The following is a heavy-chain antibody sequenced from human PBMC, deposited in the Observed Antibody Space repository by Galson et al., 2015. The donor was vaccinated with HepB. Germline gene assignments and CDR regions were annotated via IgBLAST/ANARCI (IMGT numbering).Heavy chain of an antibody. V-gene: IGHV4-39*07. D-gene: IGHD6-19*01. CDR1: GGSISSSSYY. CDR3: ARAITVAANPVPYFDC. J-gene: IGHJ4*02. CDR2: FYYSGST. Sequence: ETLSLTCTVSGGSISSSSYYWGWIRQPPGKGLEWIGSFYYSGSTNYNPSLKSRVTISVDMSKKQFSLKVSSVTAADTAVYYCARAITVAANPVPYFDCWGQGSLVTVSS.